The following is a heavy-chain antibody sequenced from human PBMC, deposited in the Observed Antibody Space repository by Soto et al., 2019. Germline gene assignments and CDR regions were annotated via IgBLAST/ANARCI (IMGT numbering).Heavy chain of an antibody. Sequence: PGESLRLSCAASGFTFSTYVMHWVRQAPGKGLEWVAVIWYDGSNEYYADSVKGRFTISRDNSKNTLYLQMKSLRAEDTAVYYCARGYSSNWFDYWGQGTLVTVSS. CDR2: IWYDGSNE. CDR3: ARGYSSNWFDY. J-gene: IGHJ4*02. D-gene: IGHD6-13*01. CDR1: GFTFSTYV. V-gene: IGHV3-33*01.